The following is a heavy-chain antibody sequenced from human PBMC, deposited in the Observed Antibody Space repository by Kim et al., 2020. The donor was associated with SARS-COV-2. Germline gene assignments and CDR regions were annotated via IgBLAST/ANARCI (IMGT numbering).Heavy chain of an antibody. D-gene: IGHD2-15*01. J-gene: IGHJ6*02. CDR2: ISYDGSNK. Sequence: GGSLRLSCAASGFTFSSYAMHWVRQAPGKGLECVAVISYDGSNKYYADSVKGRFTISRDNSKNTLYLQMNSLRAEDTAVYYCARDFVVVVAATFHYYYGMDVWGQGTTVTVSS. CDR3: ARDFVVVVAATFHYYYGMDV. V-gene: IGHV3-30-3*01. CDR1: GFTFSSYA.